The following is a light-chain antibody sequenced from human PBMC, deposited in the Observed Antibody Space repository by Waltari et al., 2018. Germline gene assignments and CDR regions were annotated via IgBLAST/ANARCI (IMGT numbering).Light chain of an antibody. J-gene: IGLJ2*01. CDR3: QAWDSSNYVV. V-gene: IGLV3-1*01. Sequence: SYELTQPPSVSVSPGQTASITCSGDKLGDKYACWYRQKPGQSPVLVIYQFTKRPSGIPGRSSGSNSGSTATLTISGTQALDEADYYCQAWDSSNYVVFGGGTKLTVL. CDR1: KLGDKY. CDR2: QFT.